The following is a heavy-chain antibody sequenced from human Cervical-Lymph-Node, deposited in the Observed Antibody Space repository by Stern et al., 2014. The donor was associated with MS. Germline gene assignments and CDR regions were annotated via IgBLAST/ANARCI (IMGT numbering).Heavy chain of an antibody. CDR3: ARGLMITFGGNTVHGYHGLDV. Sequence: QVQLVQSGAEVKKPGASVKVSCKNSGYTFTTYDVSWVRQATGQGLEWMGWMNPNSGKTAYAPKFQGRVTMTRNTSISTAYMDLSSLSSEDTAVYYCARGLMITFGGNTVHGYHGLDVWGQGTTVTVSS. CDR1: GYTFTTYD. CDR2: MNPNSGKT. V-gene: IGHV1-8*01. J-gene: IGHJ6*02. D-gene: IGHD3-16*01.